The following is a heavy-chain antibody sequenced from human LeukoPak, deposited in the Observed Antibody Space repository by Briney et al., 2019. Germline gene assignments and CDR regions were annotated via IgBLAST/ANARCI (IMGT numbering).Heavy chain of an antibody. J-gene: IGHJ4*02. D-gene: IGHD3-3*01. CDR1: GFTFNSNG. CDR3: SNFWWRGTYSFNH. V-gene: IGHV3-23*01. CDR2: ISASGGST. Sequence: GGSLRLSCAASGFTFNSNGMSWVRQAPGKGLEWVSVISASGGSTYYADSVKGRFTISRDNSKNTLYLQINSLRVDDTAVYYCSNFWWRGTYSFNHGGQGTLVPVPP.